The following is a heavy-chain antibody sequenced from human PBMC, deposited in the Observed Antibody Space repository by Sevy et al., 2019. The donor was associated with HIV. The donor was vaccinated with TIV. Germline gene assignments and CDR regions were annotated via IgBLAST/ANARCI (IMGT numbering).Heavy chain of an antibody. D-gene: IGHD5-12*01. V-gene: IGHV3-49*03. J-gene: IGHJ1*01. CDR2: IRSKAYGGTT. CDR3: TRDESAYDPPEYFQH. Sequence: GGSLRLSCRASGFTFGDYAVSWFRQAPGKGLESVGFIRSKAYGGTTEYAASVKGRFTISRDDSKSIAYVQMNSLKPEDTAVYDCTRDESAYDPPEYFQHWGQRTLVTVSS. CDR1: GFTFGDYA.